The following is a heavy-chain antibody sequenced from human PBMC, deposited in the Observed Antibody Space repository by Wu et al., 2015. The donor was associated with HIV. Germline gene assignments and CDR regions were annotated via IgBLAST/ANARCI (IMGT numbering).Heavy chain of an antibody. CDR2: INPNSGGT. Sequence: ASVKVSCKASGYTLTGYYMHWVRQAPGQGLEWMGWINPNSGGTNYAQKFQGRVTMTRDTSISTAYMELSRLRSDDTAVYYCARDRSFGSYTRVRYYFDYWGQGTLVTVSS. V-gene: IGHV1-2*02. CDR3: ARDRSFGSYTRVRYYFDY. CDR1: GYTLTGYY. D-gene: IGHD1-26*01. J-gene: IGHJ4*02.